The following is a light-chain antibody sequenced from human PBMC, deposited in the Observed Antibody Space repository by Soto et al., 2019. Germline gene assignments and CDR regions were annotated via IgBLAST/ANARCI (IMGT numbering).Light chain of an antibody. J-gene: IGLJ1*01. V-gene: IGLV1-40*01. CDR3: QSYDSSRSYV. Sequence: QSVLTQPPSVSGAPGQRVTISCTGSSYNIGAGYDVHWYQQLPGTDPKLLIYGNSNRPSGVPDRVSGSKSGTSASLAITGLQAEDEADYYCQSYDSSRSYVFGTGTKLTVL. CDR2: GNS. CDR1: SYNIGAGYD.